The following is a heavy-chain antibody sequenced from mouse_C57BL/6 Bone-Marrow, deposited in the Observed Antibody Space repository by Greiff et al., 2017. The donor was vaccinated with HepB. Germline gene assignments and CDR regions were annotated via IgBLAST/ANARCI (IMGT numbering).Heavy chain of an antibody. Sequence: EVKLQESGAELVKPGASVKLSCTASGFNIKDYYMHWVKQRTEQGLEWIGRIDPEDGETKYAPKFQGKATITADTSSNTAYLQLSSLTSEDTAVYYCARRRIYSWYFDVWGTGTTVTVSS. D-gene: IGHD1-1*01. J-gene: IGHJ1*03. CDR3: ARRRIYSWYFDV. V-gene: IGHV14-2*01. CDR2: IDPEDGET. CDR1: GFNIKDYY.